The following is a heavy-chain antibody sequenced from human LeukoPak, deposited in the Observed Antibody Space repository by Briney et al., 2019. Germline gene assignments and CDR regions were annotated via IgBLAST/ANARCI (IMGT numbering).Heavy chain of an antibody. Sequence: AGSLRLSCFAYGFDYSGYVMEWVRQAPGKGLKSVSVISSKGGQNDYTESVKGTINVSRANSPDSLFLYMRSLRAAATAVYYCVRHSVTQSTRGWYGALDIWGQGTMVAVSS. J-gene: IGHJ3*02. D-gene: IGHD6-19*01. V-gene: IGHV3-64D*06. CDR3: VRHSVTQSTRGWYGALDI. CDR2: ISSKGGQN. CDR1: GFDYSGYV.